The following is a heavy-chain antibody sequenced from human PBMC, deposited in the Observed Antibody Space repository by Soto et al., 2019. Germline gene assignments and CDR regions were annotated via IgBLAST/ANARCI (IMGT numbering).Heavy chain of an antibody. J-gene: IGHJ3*02. CDR3: ARDEGNNTLAFGI. V-gene: IGHV1-69*01. CDR2: IFPTFGAA. Sequence: QVQLVQSGAEVKKPGSSVNVSCKASGGTFSTYTISWLRQAPGQGPEWMGGIFPTFGAANYAQNFQGSVTITADESTTTSYMELSSLRSEDKAMYYCARDEGNNTLAFGIWGQGTMITVSS. D-gene: IGHD3-3*02. CDR1: GGTFSTYT.